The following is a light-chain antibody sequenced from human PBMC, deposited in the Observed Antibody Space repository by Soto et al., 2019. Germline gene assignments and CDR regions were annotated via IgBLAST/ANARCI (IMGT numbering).Light chain of an antibody. Sequence: DIVLTQSPGTLSLSPGESATLSCRASRSVSNNYVAWYQRKPGQAPRLLIYGASSRATDIPRRFSGSGSGTDFTLTITRLEPEDFAVYYCQQYGSSPPTFGQGTKVESK. CDR2: GAS. J-gene: IGKJ1*01. CDR3: QQYGSSPPT. V-gene: IGKV3-20*01. CDR1: RSVSNNY.